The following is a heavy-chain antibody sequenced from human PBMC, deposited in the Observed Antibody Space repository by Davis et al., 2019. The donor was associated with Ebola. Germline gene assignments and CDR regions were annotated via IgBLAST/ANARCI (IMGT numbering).Heavy chain of an antibody. CDR1: GFTFSTYE. D-gene: IGHD5-24*01. CDR2: ISSSGSSI. V-gene: IGHV3-48*03. CDR3: TRGGGRDNYNLGY. J-gene: IGHJ4*02. Sequence: GESLKISCAASGFTFSTYEMNWVRQAPGKGLECISYISSSGSSIYYADSAKGRFTISRDNAKNSLYLQMNSLRVEDTAVYYCTRGGGRDNYNLGYWGQGTLVIVSS.